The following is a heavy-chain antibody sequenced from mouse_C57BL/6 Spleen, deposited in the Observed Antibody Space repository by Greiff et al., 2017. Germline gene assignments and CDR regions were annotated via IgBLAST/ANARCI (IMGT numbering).Heavy chain of an antibody. CDR3: TPGYFDY. Sequence: QVQLQQSGAELVRPGASVTLSCKASGYTFTDYEMHWVKQTPVHGLEWIGAIDPETGGTAYNQKFKGKAILTAAKSSSTAYMELRSLTSEDSAVYYCTPGYFDYWGQGTTLTVSS. CDR1: GYTFTDYE. CDR2: IDPETGGT. J-gene: IGHJ2*01. V-gene: IGHV1-15*01.